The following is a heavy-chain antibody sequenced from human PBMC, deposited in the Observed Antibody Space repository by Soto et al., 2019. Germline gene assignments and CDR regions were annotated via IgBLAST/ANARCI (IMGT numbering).Heavy chain of an antibody. Sequence: PVESLKISCKGSGYSFNNYWIGCCRQMPGKVLEWMGIIYPGDSDTRYSPSFRGQVTISADKSISSAYLQWSSLKASDTAMYYCARQDGYALYYFDSWGQGTLVTVSS. CDR2: IYPGDSDT. V-gene: IGHV5-51*01. D-gene: IGHD5-12*01. CDR1: GYSFNNYW. CDR3: ARQDGYALYYFDS. J-gene: IGHJ4*02.